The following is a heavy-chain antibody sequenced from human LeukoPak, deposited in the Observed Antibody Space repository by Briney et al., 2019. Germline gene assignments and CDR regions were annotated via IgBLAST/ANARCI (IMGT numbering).Heavy chain of an antibody. V-gene: IGHV4-38-2*02. CDR1: GYSISSGYV. Sequence: PSETLSLTCTASGYSISSGYVWGWIRQPPGKGLDWIGSIYHSGSTYRNPSLKSRVTISVDTSKNQFSLKLSSVTAADTAVYYCARADYYDSTGSDYCGQGTLVTVSS. CDR3: ARADYYDSTGSDY. D-gene: IGHD3-22*01. CDR2: IYHSGST. J-gene: IGHJ4*02.